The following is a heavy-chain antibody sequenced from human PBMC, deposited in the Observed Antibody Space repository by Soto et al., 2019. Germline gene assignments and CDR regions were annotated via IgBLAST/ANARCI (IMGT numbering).Heavy chain of an antibody. D-gene: IGHD3-10*01. V-gene: IGHV4-59*01. J-gene: IGHJ5*02. CDR1: GGSISSYY. CDR2: IYYSGST. Sequence: SETLSLTCTVSGGSISSYYWSWIRQPPGKGLEWIGYIYYSGSTNYNPSLKSRVTISVDTSKNQFSLKLSSVTAADTAAYYCARDRMVRGVNLNWFDPWGQGTLVTVSS. CDR3: ARDRMVRGVNLNWFDP.